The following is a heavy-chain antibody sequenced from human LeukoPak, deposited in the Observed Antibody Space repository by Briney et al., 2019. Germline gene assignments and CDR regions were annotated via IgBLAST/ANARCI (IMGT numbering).Heavy chain of an antibody. CDR1: AFTFSNYA. J-gene: IGHJ4*02. D-gene: IGHD6-13*01. CDR3: AKDIRGSTSWYGLDY. Sequence: GGSLRLSCAASAFTFSNYAMHWVRQAPGKDLEWVSLISWDGGSTYYADSVKGRFTISRDNSKNSLYLQMNSLRAEDTALYYCAKDIRGSTSWYGLDYWGQGTLVTVSS. V-gene: IGHV3-43D*03. CDR2: ISWDGGST.